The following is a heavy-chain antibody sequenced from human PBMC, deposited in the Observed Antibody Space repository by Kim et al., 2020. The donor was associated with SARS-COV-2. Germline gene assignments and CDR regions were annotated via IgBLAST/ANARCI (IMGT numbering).Heavy chain of an antibody. V-gene: IGHV4-39*01. CDR2: IYYSGST. CDR1: GGSISSSSYY. D-gene: IGHD5-18*01. CDR3: ARHARYSYGPPPFDY. Sequence: SETLSLTCTVSGGSISSSSYYWGWIRQPPGKGLEWIGSIYYSGSTYYNPSLKSRVTISVDTSKNQFSLKLSSVTAADTAVYYCARHARYSYGPPPFDYWGQGTLVTVSS. J-gene: IGHJ4*02.